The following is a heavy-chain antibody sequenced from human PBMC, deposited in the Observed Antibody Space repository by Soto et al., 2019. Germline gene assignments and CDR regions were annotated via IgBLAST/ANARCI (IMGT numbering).Heavy chain of an antibody. CDR3: ARAYGPWWYFDL. CDR2: IWYDGSNK. J-gene: IGHJ2*01. D-gene: IGHD3-10*01. CDR1: GFTFSSYG. Sequence: QVQLVESGGGVVQPGRSLRLSCAASGFTFSSYGMHWVRQAPGKGLEWVAVIWYDGSNKYYADSVKGRFTISRDNSKNTLYLQMNSLRAEDTAVYYCARAYGPWWYFDLWGRGTLVTVSS. V-gene: IGHV3-33*01.